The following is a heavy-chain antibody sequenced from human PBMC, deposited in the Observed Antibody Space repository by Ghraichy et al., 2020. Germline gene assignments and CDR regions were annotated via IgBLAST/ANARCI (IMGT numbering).Heavy chain of an antibody. D-gene: IGHD6-6*01. Sequence: ASVKVSCKASGYTFTSYGISWVRQAPGQGLEWMGWISAYNGNTNYAQKLQGRVTMTTDTSTSTAYMELRSLRSDDTAVYYCARLARPITVHYYGMDVWGQGTTVTVSS. CDR3: ARLARPITVHYYGMDV. V-gene: IGHV1-18*04. CDR2: ISAYNGNT. J-gene: IGHJ6*02. CDR1: GYTFTSYG.